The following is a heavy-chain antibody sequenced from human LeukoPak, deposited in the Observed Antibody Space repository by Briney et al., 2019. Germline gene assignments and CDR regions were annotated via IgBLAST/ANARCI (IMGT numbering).Heavy chain of an antibody. J-gene: IGHJ5*02. D-gene: IGHD3-10*02. Sequence: KSSETLSLPCTVSGGSISSSSHYWGWIRQPPGKGLEWIGSIYYSGTTAYNPSLKSRVTISVDTSKNQFSLKLSSVTAADTAVYYCVRWQSGSMFHPPWGQGTLVTVSS. CDR2: IYYSGTT. CDR3: VRWQSGSMFHPP. CDR1: GGSISSSSHY. V-gene: IGHV4-39*01.